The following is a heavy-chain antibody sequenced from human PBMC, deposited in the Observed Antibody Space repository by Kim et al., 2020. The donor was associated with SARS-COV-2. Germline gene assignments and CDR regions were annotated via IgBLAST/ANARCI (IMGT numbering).Heavy chain of an antibody. D-gene: IGHD6-13*01. CDR2: ISYDGSNK. Sequence: GGSLRLSCAASGFTFSSYGMHWVRQAPGKGLEWVAVISYDGSNKYYADSVKGRFTISRDNSKNTLYLQMNSLRAEDTAVYYCAKDAGSSWYRQRENNWFDPWGQGTLVTVSS. CDR1: GFTFSSYG. CDR3: AKDAGSSWYRQRENNWFDP. V-gene: IGHV3-30*18. J-gene: IGHJ5*02.